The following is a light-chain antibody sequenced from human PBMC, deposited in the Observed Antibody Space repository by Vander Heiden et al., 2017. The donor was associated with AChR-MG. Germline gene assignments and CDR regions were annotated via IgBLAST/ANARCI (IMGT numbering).Light chain of an antibody. V-gene: IGLV3-21*03. CDR1: NTGGKR. Sequence: SYVLTQPPSVSAAPGKTATIACVGNNTGGKRVHWYQQKPGQAPKLVVYDDSDRPSGIPDRFSGSNSANTATLTINRVEAGDEADYYCQVWDVTDDWVFGGGTKLTVL. CDR2: DDS. CDR3: QVWDVTDDWV. J-gene: IGLJ3*02.